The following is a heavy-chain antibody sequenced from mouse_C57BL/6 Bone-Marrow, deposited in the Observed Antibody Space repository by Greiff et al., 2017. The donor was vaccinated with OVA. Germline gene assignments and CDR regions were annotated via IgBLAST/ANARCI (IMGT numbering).Heavy chain of an antibody. CDR3: ARGLRDYYGSSYDWYFDV. V-gene: IGHV1-55*01. Sequence: VQLQQSGAELVKPGASVKMSCKASGYTFTSYWITWVKQRPGQVLEWIGDLYPGSGSTNYNEKFKSKATLTVDTSSSTAYMQLSSLTSEDSAVYYCARGLRDYYGSSYDWYFDVWGTGTTVTVSS. CDR2: LYPGSGST. CDR1: GYTFTSYW. D-gene: IGHD1-1*01. J-gene: IGHJ1*03.